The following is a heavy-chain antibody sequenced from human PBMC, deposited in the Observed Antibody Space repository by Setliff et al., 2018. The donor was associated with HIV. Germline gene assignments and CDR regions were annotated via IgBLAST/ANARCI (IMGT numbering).Heavy chain of an antibody. CDR1: VVSTSSSHYY. J-gene: IGHJ4*02. D-gene: IGHD3-3*01. CDR2: IYYSGST. CDR3: ARGPTICNFDS. V-gene: IGHV4-39*07. Sequence: SETLSLTCTVSVVSTSSSHYYWGWIRQPPGKGLEWIGYIYYSGSTYYNPSLKSRVTISVDTSKNQFSLKLSSVPAADTAVHYCARGPTICNFDSWGQGTLVTVSS.